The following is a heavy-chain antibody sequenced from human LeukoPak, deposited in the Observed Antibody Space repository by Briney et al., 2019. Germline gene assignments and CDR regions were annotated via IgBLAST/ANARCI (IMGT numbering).Heavy chain of an antibody. J-gene: IGHJ4*02. D-gene: IGHD3-10*01. CDR2: INQDENEK. Sequence: PGGSLRLSCAASGFPFHNYWMTWVRQAPGKGLEWVANINQDENEKYYLDSVKGRFTISRDNAETSLFLQMTSLRVEDTAIYYCARGLYGSGRRSLMAHWGPGTLDAVSS. CDR3: ARGLYGSGRRSLMAH. V-gene: IGHV3-7*01. CDR1: GFPFHNYW.